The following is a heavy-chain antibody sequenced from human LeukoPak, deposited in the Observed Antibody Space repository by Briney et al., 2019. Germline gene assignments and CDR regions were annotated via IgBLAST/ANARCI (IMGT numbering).Heavy chain of an antibody. CDR2: ISGSGGST. D-gene: IGHD6-19*01. CDR1: GFTFSSYA. Sequence: GGSLRLSCAASGFTFSSYAMSWVRQAPGKGLEWVSAISGSGGSTYYADSVKGRLTISRDNSKNTLYLQMNSLRAEDTAVYYCAKGTLRIAVAGTVDYWGQGTLVTVSS. J-gene: IGHJ4*02. V-gene: IGHV3-23*01. CDR3: AKGTLRIAVAGTVDY.